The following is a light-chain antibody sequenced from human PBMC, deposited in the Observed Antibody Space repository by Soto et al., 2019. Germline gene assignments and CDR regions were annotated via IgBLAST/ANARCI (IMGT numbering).Light chain of an antibody. CDR2: EVS. Sequence: QSVLTQPASVSGSDGQSITISCTGTSSDVGGYNYVSWYQQRPGKAPKLMIFEVSNRPSGVSNRFSGSKSDNTASLTISGLRGDDEADYYCSSYTGNSPFFVFGTGTKLTVL. CDR3: SSYTGNSPFFV. V-gene: IGLV2-14*01. CDR1: SSDVGGYNY. J-gene: IGLJ1*01.